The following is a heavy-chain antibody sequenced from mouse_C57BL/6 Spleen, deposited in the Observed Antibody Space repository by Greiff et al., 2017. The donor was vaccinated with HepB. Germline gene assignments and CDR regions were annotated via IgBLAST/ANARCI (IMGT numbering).Heavy chain of an antibody. V-gene: IGHV3-6*01. CDR2: ISYDGSN. CDR1: GYSITSGYY. J-gene: IGHJ2*01. D-gene: IGHD2-12*01. CDR3: ARGDDGFDY. Sequence: DVQLQESGPGLVKPSQSLSLTCSVTGYSITSGYYWNWIRQFPGNKLEWMGYISYDGSNNYNPSLKNRIAITRDTSKNQFFLKLNSVTTEDTATYYCARGDDGFDYWGQGTTLTVSS.